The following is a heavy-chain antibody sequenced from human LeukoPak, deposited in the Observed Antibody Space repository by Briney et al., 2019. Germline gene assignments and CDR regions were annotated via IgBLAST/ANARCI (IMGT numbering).Heavy chain of an antibody. CDR2: ISAYNGNT. CDR1: GYTFTSYG. J-gene: IGHJ5*02. D-gene: IGHD4-17*01. V-gene: IGHV1-18*01. CDR3: ARETTLYYGDYVYRWFDP. Sequence: ASVKVSCKASGYTFTSYGISWVRQAPGQGLEWMGWISAYNGNTNYAQKLQGRVTMTTDTSTSTAYMELRSLRSDDTAVYYCARETTLYYGDYVYRWFDPWGQGTLVTVSS.